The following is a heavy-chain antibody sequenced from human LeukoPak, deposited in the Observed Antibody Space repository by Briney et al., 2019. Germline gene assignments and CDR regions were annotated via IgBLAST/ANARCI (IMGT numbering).Heavy chain of an antibody. Sequence: SETLSLTCTISGGSVSDYCWSWIRQSPGKGLEWIGYIYHTGSTSYSPSLKSRVTISADTSQNQFSLKLSSVTAADTAVYYCASRKLGNYYWGQGTLVTVSS. CDR2: IYHTGST. D-gene: IGHD7-27*01. CDR1: GGSVSDYC. V-gene: IGHV4-59*02. J-gene: IGHJ4*02. CDR3: ASRKLGNYY.